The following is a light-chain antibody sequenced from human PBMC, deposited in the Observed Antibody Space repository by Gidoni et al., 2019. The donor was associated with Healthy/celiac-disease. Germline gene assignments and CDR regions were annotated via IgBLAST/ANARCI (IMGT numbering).Light chain of an antibody. CDR1: QSVSSY. Sequence: DIVLTQSPATLSLSPGERATLSCRASQSVSSYLAWYQQKPGQAPRLLIYDASNRATGIPARFSGSGSWTDFTLTISSLDPEDFAVYYCQQRSNWPLTFGGXTNVEIK. V-gene: IGKV3-11*01. J-gene: IGKJ4*01. CDR2: DAS. CDR3: QQRSNWPLT.